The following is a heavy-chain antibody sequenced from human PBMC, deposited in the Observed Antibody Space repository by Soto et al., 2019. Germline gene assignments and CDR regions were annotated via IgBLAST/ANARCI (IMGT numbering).Heavy chain of an antibody. CDR1: GGTFGSDA. CDR3: ARDRTDSGYYTNWLDP. Sequence: SVKVSCKASGGTFGSDAITWVRRAPGRGLEWVGRIIPIFGTTNYARNLQGRVTISADKSTLTSYMELHSLTSDDTALYYCARDRTDSGYYTNWLDPWGQGTQVTVSS. CDR2: IIPIFGTT. V-gene: IGHV1-69*06. D-gene: IGHD3-22*01. J-gene: IGHJ5*02.